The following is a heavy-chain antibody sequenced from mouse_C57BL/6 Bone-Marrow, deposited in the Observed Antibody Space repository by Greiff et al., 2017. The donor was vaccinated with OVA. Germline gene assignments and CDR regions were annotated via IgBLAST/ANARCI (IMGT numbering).Heavy chain of an antibody. CDR1: GFTFSSYA. CDR3: TREGYYYAMDY. V-gene: IGHV5-9-1*02. Sequence: EVQRVESGEGLVKPGGSLKLSCAASGFTFSSYAMSWVRQTPEKRLEWVAYISSGGDYIYYADTVKGRFTISRDNARNTLYLQMSSLKSEDTAMYYCTREGYYYAMDYWGQGTSVTVSS. J-gene: IGHJ4*01. CDR2: ISSGGDYI.